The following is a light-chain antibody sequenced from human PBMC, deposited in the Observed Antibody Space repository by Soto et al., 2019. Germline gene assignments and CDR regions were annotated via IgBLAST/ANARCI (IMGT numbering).Light chain of an antibody. V-gene: IGKV3-11*01. J-gene: IGKJ1*01. CDR2: DAS. CDR1: QSVRSY. Sequence: IVFTQSPATLSLSPGERATLSCRASQSVRSYLAWYRQKPGQAPRLLIYDASNRETGILARFSGSGSGTDFTLTISSLEPEDFAVYYCQQRSNSPWTFGQGTKVDIK. CDR3: QQRSNSPWT.